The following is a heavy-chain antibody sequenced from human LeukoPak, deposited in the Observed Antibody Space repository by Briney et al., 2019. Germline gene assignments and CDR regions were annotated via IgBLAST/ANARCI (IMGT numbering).Heavy chain of an antibody. V-gene: IGHV1-46*01. CDR2: INPNGGRT. CDR1: ENTFTNYY. Sequence: ASVKVSCKASENTFTNYYMHWVQQAPGQGLEWLGLINPNGGRTAYAQNFQGRVTMTRDTSTTTLYLELSSLRSEDTAVYYCMTGSSEKDYYESHILYIGEAWGQGTLVTVSS. J-gene: IGHJ5*02. CDR3: MTGSSEKDYYESHILYIGEA. D-gene: IGHD3-22*01.